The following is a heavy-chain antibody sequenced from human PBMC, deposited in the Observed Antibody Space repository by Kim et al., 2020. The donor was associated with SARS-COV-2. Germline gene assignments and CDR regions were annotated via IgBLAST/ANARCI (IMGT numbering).Heavy chain of an antibody. CDR1: GGSFSGYY. V-gene: IGHV4-34*01. Sequence: SETLSLTCAVYGGSFSGYYWSWIRQPPGKGLEWIGEINHSGSTNYNPSLKSRVTISVDTSKNQFSLKLSSVTAADTAVYYCARGRLEDIVVVPAAMEGDYWGQGTLVTVSS. D-gene: IGHD2-2*01. CDR2: INHSGST. CDR3: ARGRLEDIVVVPAAMEGDY. J-gene: IGHJ4*02.